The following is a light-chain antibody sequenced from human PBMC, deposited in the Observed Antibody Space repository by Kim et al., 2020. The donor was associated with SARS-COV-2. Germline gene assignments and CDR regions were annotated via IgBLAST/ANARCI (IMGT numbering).Light chain of an antibody. J-gene: IGKJ2*01. CDR3: QELDSYPSYTYT. V-gene: IGKV1-9*01. CDR1: QGIRNY. CDR2: AAS. Sequence: GDRVTITCRARQGIRNYLAWYQQKPGKAPKLLIYAASTLQSGVPSRFSGSGSGTEFSLTINTLKPEDVATYYCQELDSYPSYTYTFDQGTKLEI.